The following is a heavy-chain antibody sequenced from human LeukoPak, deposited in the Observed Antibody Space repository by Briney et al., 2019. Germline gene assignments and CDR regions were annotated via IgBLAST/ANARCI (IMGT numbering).Heavy chain of an antibody. CDR2: IHYSGAT. CDR1: GGSIISNRDY. D-gene: IGHD5-18*01. Sequence: PSETLSLTCTVSGGSIISNRDYWGWIRQPPGKGLEWIASIHYSGATYYNSPLQSRLTISMDMSKNHFSLRVTSVTASDTALYYCARQRDTARIGAFDIWGQGTMAIVSS. V-gene: IGHV4-39*01. CDR3: ARQRDTARIGAFDI. J-gene: IGHJ3*02.